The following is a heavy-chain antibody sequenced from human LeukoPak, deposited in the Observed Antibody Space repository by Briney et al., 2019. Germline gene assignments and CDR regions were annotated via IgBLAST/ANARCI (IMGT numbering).Heavy chain of an antibody. CDR2: IIPILGIA. J-gene: IGHJ5*02. V-gene: IGHV1-69*04. CDR3: ARDPRGACSGGSCYGDNWFDP. D-gene: IGHD2-15*01. Sequence: GASVKVSCKASGGTFSSYAISWVRQAPGQGLEWMGRIIPILGIANYAQKFQGRVTITADKSTSTAYMELRSLRSEDTAVYYCARDPRGACSGGSCYGDNWFDPWGEGTLVTVSS. CDR1: GGTFSSYA.